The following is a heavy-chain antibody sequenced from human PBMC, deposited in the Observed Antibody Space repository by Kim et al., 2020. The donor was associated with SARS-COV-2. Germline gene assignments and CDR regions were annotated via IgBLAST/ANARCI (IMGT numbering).Heavy chain of an antibody. V-gene: IGHV4-59*01. CDR1: GASISSYY. J-gene: IGHJ4*02. CDR3: VRVTGGSGWYLDY. Sequence: SETLSLTCTVSGASISSYYWGWIRQPPGKGLEWIGYISYDGSTNYNPSLKSRVTVSIDTSKNQFSLKLSSMTAADTAVHYCVRVTGGSGWYLDYWGQGTL. CDR2: ISYDGST. D-gene: IGHD6-19*01.